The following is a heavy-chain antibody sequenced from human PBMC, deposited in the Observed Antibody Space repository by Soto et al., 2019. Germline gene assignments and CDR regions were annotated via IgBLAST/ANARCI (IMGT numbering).Heavy chain of an antibody. CDR2: IIPIFGTA. CDR1: GGTFSSYA. J-gene: IGHJ4*02. CDR3: ARGLHDSSGYYVLDY. Sequence: SVKVSCKASGGTFSSYAISWVRQAPGQGLEWMGGIIPIFGTANYAQKFQGRVTITADKSTSTAYMELSSLRSEDTAEYYCARGLHDSSGYYVLDYWGQGTLVTVSS. D-gene: IGHD3-22*01. V-gene: IGHV1-69*06.